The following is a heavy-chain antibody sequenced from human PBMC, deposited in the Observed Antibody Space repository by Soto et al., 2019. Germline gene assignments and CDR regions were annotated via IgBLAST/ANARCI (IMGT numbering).Heavy chain of an antibody. D-gene: IGHD3-10*01. J-gene: IGHJ4*02. V-gene: IGHV3-33*01. CDR3: ARGDTLPGY. CDR1: GFSFSRYG. Sequence: QVQLVESGGGVVQPGRSLRLSCAAAGFSFSRYGMHWVRQAPGKGLEWVAIISYDGTNKHYADSVKGRFTISRDNSKNPMYLQMNSLRAEDTAVYYCARGDTLPGYWGQGTLVTVSS. CDR2: ISYDGTNK.